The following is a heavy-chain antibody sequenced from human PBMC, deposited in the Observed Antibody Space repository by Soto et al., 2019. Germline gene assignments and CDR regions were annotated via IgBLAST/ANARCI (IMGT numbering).Heavy chain of an antibody. J-gene: IGHJ6*02. CDR1: GGTISSGGYY. V-gene: IGHV4-31*03. D-gene: IGHD4-17*01. CDR2: IYYSGST. Sequence: SETLSLTSTVSGGTISSGGYYRSWIRQHPGKGLEWIGYIYYSGSTYYNPSLKSRVTISVDTSKNQFSLKLSSVTAAGTAVYYCARDAHDDYGDEREKFGNYYYYGMDVWGQGTTVTVSS. CDR3: ARDAHDDYGDEREKFGNYYYYGMDV.